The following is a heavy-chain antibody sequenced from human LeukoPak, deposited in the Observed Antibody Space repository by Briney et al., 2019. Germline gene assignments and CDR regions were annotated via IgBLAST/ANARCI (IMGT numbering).Heavy chain of an antibody. CDR1: GGSISSGDYY. V-gene: IGHV4-30-4*01. J-gene: IGHJ5*02. CDR3: AGRGASYYDFWSGLYRAPRRFDP. D-gene: IGHD3-3*01. Sequence: SETLSLTCTVSGGSISSGDYYWSWIRQPPGKGLEWIGYIYYSGSTYYNPSLKSRVTISVDTSKNQFSLKLSSVTAADTAVYYCAGRGASYYDFWSGLYRAPRRFDPWGQGTLVTVSS. CDR2: IYYSGST.